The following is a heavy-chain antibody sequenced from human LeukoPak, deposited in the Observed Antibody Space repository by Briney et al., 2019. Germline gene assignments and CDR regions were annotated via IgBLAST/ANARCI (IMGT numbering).Heavy chain of an antibody. D-gene: IGHD6-25*01. J-gene: IGHJ5*02. V-gene: IGHV5-51*01. CDR3: ARLASSSVAAARWHNWFDP. Sequence: GESLKISCKGSGYSFTSYWIGWMRQMPGKGLEWMGIIYPGDSDTRYSPSFQGQVTISADKSISTAYLQWSSLKASDTAMYYCARLASSSVAAARWHNWFDPWGQGTLVTVSS. CDR2: IYPGDSDT. CDR1: GYSFTSYW.